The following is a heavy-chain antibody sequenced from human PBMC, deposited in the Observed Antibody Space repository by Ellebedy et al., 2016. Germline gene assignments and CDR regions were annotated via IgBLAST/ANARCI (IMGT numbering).Heavy chain of an antibody. CDR2: IYYSGST. J-gene: IGHJ4*02. D-gene: IGHD1-1*01. V-gene: IGHV4-59*13. Sequence: GSLRLXCTVSGGSISSYYWSWIRQPPGKGLEWIGYIYYSGSTNYNPSLKSRVTISVDTSKNQFSLKLSSVTAADTAVYYCARARNELDYWGQGTLVTVSS. CDR1: GGSISSYY. CDR3: ARARNELDY.